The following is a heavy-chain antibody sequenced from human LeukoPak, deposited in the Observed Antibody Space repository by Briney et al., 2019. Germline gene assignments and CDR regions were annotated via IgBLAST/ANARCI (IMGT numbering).Heavy chain of an antibody. CDR1: GFTFSSYA. CDR2: ISYDGSNK. CDR3: AGPYCGGDCSPPYYYYYGMDV. J-gene: IGHJ6*02. Sequence: QTGGSLRLSCAASGFTFSSYAMHWVRQAPGKGLEWVAVISYDGSNKYYADSVKGRFTISRDNSKNTLYLQMNSLRAEDTAVYYCAGPYCGGDCSPPYYYYYGMDVWGQGTTVTVSS. V-gene: IGHV3-30*04. D-gene: IGHD2-21*02.